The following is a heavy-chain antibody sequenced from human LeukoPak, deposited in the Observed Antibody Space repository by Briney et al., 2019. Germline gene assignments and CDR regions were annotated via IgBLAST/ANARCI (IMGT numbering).Heavy chain of an antibody. V-gene: IGHV3-30*18. CDR1: GFTFSSYG. J-gene: IGHJ4*02. CDR3: AKSDTAMVNGYFDY. D-gene: IGHD5-18*01. Sequence: PGGSLRPSCAASGFTFSSYGMHWVRQAPGKGLEWVAVISYDGSNKYYADSVKGRFTISRDNSKNTLYLQMNSLRAEDTAVYYCAKSDTAMVNGYFDYWGQGTLVTVSS. CDR2: ISYDGSNK.